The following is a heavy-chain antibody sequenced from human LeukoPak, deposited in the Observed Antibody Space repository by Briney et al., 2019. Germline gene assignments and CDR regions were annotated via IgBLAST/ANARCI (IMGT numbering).Heavy chain of an antibody. J-gene: IGHJ3*01. CDR1: GFTFSSYW. CDR3: ARLRRETVTTFWDAFDF. D-gene: IGHD4-17*01. Sequence: PGGSLRLSCAASGFTFSSYWMSWVRQAPGKGLEWVANIKQDGSEKYYVDSVKGRFTISRDNAKNTLYLQMNTLRAEDTAVYYCARLRRETVTTFWDAFDFWGQGTMVTVSS. CDR2: IKQDGSEK. V-gene: IGHV3-7*01.